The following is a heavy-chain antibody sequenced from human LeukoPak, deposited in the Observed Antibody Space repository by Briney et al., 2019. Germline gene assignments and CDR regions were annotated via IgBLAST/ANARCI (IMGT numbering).Heavy chain of an antibody. Sequence: SETLSLTCTVSVGYIRSGSYYWGWIRQPPGKGLEWIGSIYYTGKTDYNPSLKSRVTISVDKSKNQLSLKLCSVTVADTAIYYCARRGDYWGQGTLVAVSS. CDR2: IYYTGKT. D-gene: IGHD3-16*01. V-gene: IGHV4-39*01. CDR1: VGYIRSGSYY. J-gene: IGHJ4*02. CDR3: ARRGDY.